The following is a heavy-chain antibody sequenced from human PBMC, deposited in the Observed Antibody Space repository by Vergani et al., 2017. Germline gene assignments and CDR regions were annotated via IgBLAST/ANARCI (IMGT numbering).Heavy chain of an antibody. CDR1: GYSLTELT. D-gene: IGHD3-22*01. J-gene: IGHJ4*02. V-gene: IGHV1-24*01. CDR2: FEPEHGEV. CDR3: AIGTGYDDGSGSYLDY. Sequence: QVQLVQSGSEVRKPGASVKVFCQVSGYSLTELTIHSVRQAPGKGLEWMGGFEPEHGEVTFAHHIQGRVTMPEDRSTDTTYMELSSLRPEDTALYYCAIGTGYDDGSGSYLDYWGQGTLVTVSA.